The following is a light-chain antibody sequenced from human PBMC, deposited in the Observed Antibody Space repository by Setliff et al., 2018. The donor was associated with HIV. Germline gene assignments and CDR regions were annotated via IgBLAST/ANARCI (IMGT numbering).Light chain of an antibody. V-gene: IGLV2-14*01. Sequence: QSVLTQPASVSGSPGQSITISCTGTNSDISIYNYVSWYQQHPDKAPKLMISDVSNRPSGVSNRFSGSKSGNTASLTISGLQAEDEADYYCSSYTSRTPLYVFGTGTKVTVL. CDR3: SSYTSRTPLYV. CDR2: DVS. J-gene: IGLJ1*01. CDR1: NSDISIYNY.